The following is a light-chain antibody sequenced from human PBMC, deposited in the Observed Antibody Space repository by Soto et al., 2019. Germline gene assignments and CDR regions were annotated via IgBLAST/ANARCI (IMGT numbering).Light chain of an antibody. CDR1: QGIRSS. CDR2: AAP. CDR3: QQLKSYPLT. J-gene: IGKJ4*01. V-gene: IGKV1-9*01. Sequence: DIQLTQSPSFLSASVGDRVTITCRASQGIRSSLAWYKKSEGKAPKFLIYAAPTLQSGAPSRFSGSGSGTEFALTISSLQPEDSPTYYCQQLKSYPLTFGGGTKGDIK.